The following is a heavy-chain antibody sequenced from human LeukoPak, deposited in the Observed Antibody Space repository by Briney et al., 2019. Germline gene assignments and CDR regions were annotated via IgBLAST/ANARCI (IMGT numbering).Heavy chain of an antibody. CDR1: GYTFTGYY. Sequence: GASVKVPCKASGYTFTGYYMHWVRQAPGQGLEWMGWINPNSGGTNYAQKFQGRVTMTRDTSISTAYMELRSLRSDDTAVYYCARDYYGSGSYFRFDYWGQGTLVTVSS. D-gene: IGHD3-10*01. CDR2: INPNSGGT. J-gene: IGHJ4*02. V-gene: IGHV1-2*02. CDR3: ARDYYGSGSYFRFDY.